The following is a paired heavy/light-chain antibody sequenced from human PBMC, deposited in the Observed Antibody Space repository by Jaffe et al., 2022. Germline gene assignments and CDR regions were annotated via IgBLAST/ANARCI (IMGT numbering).Heavy chain of an antibody. CDR3: AHVPGGFDY. D-gene: IGHD3-10*01. CDR2: IYWNDDK. CDR1: GFSLSTSGVG. Sequence: QITLKESGPTLVKPTQTLTLTCTFSGFSLSTSGVGVGWIRQPPGKALEWLALIYWNDDKRYNPSLKSRLTITKDTSKNQVVLTMTNMDPVDTATYYCAHVPGGFDYWGQGTLVTVSS. V-gene: IGHV2-5*01. J-gene: IGHJ4*02.
Light chain of an antibody. Sequence: QSALTQPASVSGSPGQSITISCTGTGSDVGGYNYVSWYQQHPGKAPKLMIYHVSSRPSGVSNRFSASKSGNTASLTISGLQAEDEADYYCCSYTSSRTWVFGGGTKLTVL. CDR1: GSDVGGYNY. J-gene: IGLJ3*02. CDR2: HVS. V-gene: IGLV2-14*03. CDR3: CSYTSSRTWV.